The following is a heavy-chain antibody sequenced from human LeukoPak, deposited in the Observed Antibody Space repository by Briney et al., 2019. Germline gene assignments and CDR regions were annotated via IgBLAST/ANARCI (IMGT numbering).Heavy chain of an antibody. J-gene: IGHJ4*02. CDR1: GFTFSSYW. CDR2: ISGSGGST. CDR3: AKSPLDIVLVVYAKYYFDY. Sequence: GGSLRLSCTASGFTFSSYWMSWVRQAPGKGLEWVSAISGSGGSTYYADSVKGRFTISRDNSKNTLYLQMNSLRAEDTAVYYCAKSPLDIVLVVYAKYYFDYWGQGTLVTVSS. D-gene: IGHD2-8*02. V-gene: IGHV3-23*01.